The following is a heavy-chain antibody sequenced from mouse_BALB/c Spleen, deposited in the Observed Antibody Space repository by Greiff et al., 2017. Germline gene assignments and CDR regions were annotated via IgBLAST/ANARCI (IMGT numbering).Heavy chain of an antibody. J-gene: IGHJ4*01. CDR2: IWSGGST. CDR3: ASHYYGKGYYAMDY. D-gene: IGHD1-1*01. CDR1: GFSLTSYG. V-gene: IGHV2-2*02. Sequence: VQLVESGPGLVQPSQSLSITCTVSGFSLTSYGVHWVRQSPGKGLEWLGVIWSGGSTDYNAAFISRLSISKDNSKSQVFFKMNSLQANDTAIYYCASHYYGKGYYAMDYWGQGTSVTVSS.